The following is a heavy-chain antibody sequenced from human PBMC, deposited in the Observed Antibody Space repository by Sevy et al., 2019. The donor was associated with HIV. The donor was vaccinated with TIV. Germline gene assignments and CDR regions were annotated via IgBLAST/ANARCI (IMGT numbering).Heavy chain of an antibody. CDR3: ARVGCSISSCPKGDAFDI. V-gene: IGHV3-11*06. J-gene: IGHJ3*02. CDR1: GFTFSDYY. Sequence: GSLRLSCAASGFTFSDYYINWIRQAPGMGLEWVSYISGSSSYTNDADSVKGRFTISRDNAKNSLYLQMNSLRAEDTAVYYCARVGCSISSCPKGDAFDIWGQGTMVTVSS. D-gene: IGHD2-2*01. CDR2: ISGSSSYT.